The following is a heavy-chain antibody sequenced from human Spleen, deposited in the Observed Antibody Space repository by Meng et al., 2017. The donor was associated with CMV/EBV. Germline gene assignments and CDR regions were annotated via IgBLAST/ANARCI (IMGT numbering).Heavy chain of an antibody. CDR1: GYAFTGYY. V-gene: IGHV1-2*02. J-gene: IGHJ4*02. CDR2: INPNSGGT. Sequence: GRVGAAAKKTGASVKVSCKAPGYAFTGYYMHCGRQAPGQGLEWMGWINPNSGGTNYAQKFQGRATMTRDTSISTAYMELSRLRSDDTAVYYCALRPGEGFSPFDYWGQGTLVTVSS. CDR3: ALRPGEGFSPFDY. D-gene: IGHD3-10*01.